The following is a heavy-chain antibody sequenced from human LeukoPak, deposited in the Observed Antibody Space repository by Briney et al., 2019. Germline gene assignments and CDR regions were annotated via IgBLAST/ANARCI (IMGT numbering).Heavy chain of an antibody. CDR1: GESFSGYY. CDR3: ARRTYLRYFYY. CDR2: INHSGST. V-gene: IGHV4-34*01. D-gene: IGHD2-21*01. J-gene: IGHJ4*02. Sequence: PSETLSLTCAVYGESFSGYYWSWIRQPPGKRLEWIGEINHSGSTNYNPSLKSRVTISVDTSKNQFSLKLNSVTAADTALYYCARRTYLRYFYYWGQGTLVTVSS.